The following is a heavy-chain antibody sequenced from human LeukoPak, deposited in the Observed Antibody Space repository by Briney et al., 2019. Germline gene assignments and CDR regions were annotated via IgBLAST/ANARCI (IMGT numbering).Heavy chain of an antibody. CDR1: GYTFSIYG. V-gene: IGHV1-18*01. CDR3: ARDLSTRHSDASGYSPSDY. D-gene: IGHD3-22*01. Sequence: ASVKVSCKASGYTFSIYGISWVRQAPGQGLEWMGWISAYNGNTYYAQKFQGRVTMTTDTSTNTAYMELRGLRSDDTAVYYCARDLSTRHSDASGYSPSDYWGQGSLVTVSP. CDR2: ISAYNGNT. J-gene: IGHJ4*02.